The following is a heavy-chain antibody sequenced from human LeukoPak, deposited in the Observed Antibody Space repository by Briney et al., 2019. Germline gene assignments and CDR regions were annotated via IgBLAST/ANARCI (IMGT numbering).Heavy chain of an antibody. D-gene: IGHD1-1*01. CDR1: GDSVSSNSAA. CDR2: TYYRSKWYS. V-gene: IGHV6-1*01. J-gene: IGHJ4*02. CDR3: ARVLHWNDDGADY. Sequence: SQTLSLTCVISGDSVSSNSAAWNWIRQSPSRGLEWLGRTYYRSKWYSDYAGFVNSRITINPDTSKNQFSLQLNSVTPEDTAVYYCARVLHWNDDGADYWGQGTLVTVSS.